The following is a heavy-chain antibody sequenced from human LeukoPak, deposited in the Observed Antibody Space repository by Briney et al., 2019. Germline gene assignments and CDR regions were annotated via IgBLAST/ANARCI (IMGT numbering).Heavy chain of an antibody. V-gene: IGHV3-64*04. J-gene: IGHJ4*02. D-gene: IGHD4-11*01. Sequence: GGSLRLSCSASGFTFSSFAMHWVRQAPGKGLEYVSAISSNGGSTYYADSVKGRFTMSRDNSKNTLYLQMNSLRAEDTAVYYCAKILPDTVTADYWGQGTLVTVPS. CDR1: GFTFSSFA. CDR2: ISSNGGST. CDR3: AKILPDTVTADY.